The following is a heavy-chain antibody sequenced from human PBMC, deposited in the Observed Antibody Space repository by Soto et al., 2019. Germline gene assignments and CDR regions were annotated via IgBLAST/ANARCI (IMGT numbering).Heavy chain of an antibody. CDR3: ARESNPITPLQQTPSLGMDV. CDR1: GFTFSNYD. J-gene: IGHJ6*02. CDR2: IGTAGDT. V-gene: IGHV3-13*01. Sequence: EVQLVESGGGLVQPGGSLRLSCAASGFTFSNYDMHWVRQATGKGLEWVSAIGTAGDTYYPGSVKGRFTISRENAKNSLYLQMNSLRAEDTAVYYCARESNPITPLQQTPSLGMDVWGPGTTVTVSS. D-gene: IGHD3-3*01.